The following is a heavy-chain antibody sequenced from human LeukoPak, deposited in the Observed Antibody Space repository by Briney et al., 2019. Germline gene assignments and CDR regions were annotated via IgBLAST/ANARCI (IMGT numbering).Heavy chain of an antibody. D-gene: IGHD3-10*01. CDR3: ARQSRDGSKTRGYFFDY. CDR2: IYPADSDT. V-gene: IGHV5-51*01. Sequence: GESLRISCQVSGYIFTHYWIGWVRQMPGKGLESMGIIYPADSDTTYSPSFQGQATISVDRSISTVYLQWSSLKISDTAMYYCARQSRDGSKTRGYFFDYWGQGTLVTVSS. CDR1: GYIFTHYW. J-gene: IGHJ4*02.